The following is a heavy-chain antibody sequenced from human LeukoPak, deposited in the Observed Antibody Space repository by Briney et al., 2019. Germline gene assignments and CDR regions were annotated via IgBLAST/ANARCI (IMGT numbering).Heavy chain of an antibody. CDR2: MSPKSGNT. Sequence: ASVKVSCKASGYTFTSYDINWVRLATGQGHEWMGWMSPKSGNTGYAQKFQGRVTMATDTSTSTAYMELRSLRSDDTAVYYCARDSLANFDYWGQGTLVTVSS. CDR1: GYTFTSYD. V-gene: IGHV1-8*01. D-gene: IGHD2-21*01. CDR3: ARDSLANFDY. J-gene: IGHJ4*02.